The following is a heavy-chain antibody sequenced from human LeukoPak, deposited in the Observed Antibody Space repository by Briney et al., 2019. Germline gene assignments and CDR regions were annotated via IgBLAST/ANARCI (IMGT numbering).Heavy chain of an antibody. D-gene: IGHD5-18*01. Sequence: SETLSLTCAVYGGSFSGYYWSWIRQPPGKGLEWIGEINHSGSTNYNPSLKSRVTISVDTSKNQFSLKLSSVTAADTAVYYCARGGQLWLRNWGQGTLVTVSS. CDR3: ARGGQLWLRN. CDR2: INHSGST. V-gene: IGHV4-34*01. J-gene: IGHJ4*02. CDR1: GGSFSGYY.